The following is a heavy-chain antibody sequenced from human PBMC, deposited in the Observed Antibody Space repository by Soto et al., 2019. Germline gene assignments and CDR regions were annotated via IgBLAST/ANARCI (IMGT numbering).Heavy chain of an antibody. Sequence: QVQLQESGAGLVKPSETLSLTCTVSGGSISSYYWSWIRQPPGKGLEWIGYISYNGNTNYKPSLKSRVTISIDTSKNQFSLTLISVTAADTAVYYCARTESGTYSWFDPWGQGTLVTVSS. CDR2: ISYNGNT. CDR1: GGSISSYY. D-gene: IGHD1-26*01. CDR3: ARTESGTYSWFDP. J-gene: IGHJ5*02. V-gene: IGHV4-59*01.